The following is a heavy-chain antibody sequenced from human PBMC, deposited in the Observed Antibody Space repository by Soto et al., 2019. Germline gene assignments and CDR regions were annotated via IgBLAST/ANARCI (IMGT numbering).Heavy chain of an antibody. J-gene: IGHJ6*02. Sequence: GGSLRLSCAASGFTFSSYWMSWVRQAPGKGLEWVANIKQDGGEKYYVDSVKGRFTISRDNAKNSLYLQMNSLRAEDTAVYYCARVAGEQRQRGLWEYYYYYYGMDVWGQGTTVTVSS. CDR1: GFTFSSYW. D-gene: IGHD3-10*01. CDR2: IKQDGGEK. CDR3: ARVAGEQRQRGLWEYYYYYYGMDV. V-gene: IGHV3-7*05.